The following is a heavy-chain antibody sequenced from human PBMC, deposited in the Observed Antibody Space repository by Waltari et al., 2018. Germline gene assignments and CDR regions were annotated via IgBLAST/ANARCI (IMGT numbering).Heavy chain of an antibody. CDR3: ARVNGGNDY. V-gene: IGHV1-2*06. D-gene: IGHD3-16*01. CDR1: GGTFSSYA. CDR2: INPNSGGT. J-gene: IGHJ4*02. Sequence: QVQLVQSGAEVKKPGSSVKVSCKASGGTFSSYAISWVRQAPGQGLEWMGRINPNSGGTNYAQKFQGRVTMTRDTSISTAYMELSRLRSDDTAVYYCARVNGGNDYWGQGTLVTVSS.